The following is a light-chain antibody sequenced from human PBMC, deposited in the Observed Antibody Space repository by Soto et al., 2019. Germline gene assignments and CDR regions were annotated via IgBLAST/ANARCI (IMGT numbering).Light chain of an antibody. CDR3: QQYHTPPLT. Sequence: DIVLTQSPDSLAVSLGERATINCKSSQNVIHESNSKNFLAWYQQKPGQPPKLLMYWASTRESGVPDRFSGSGSGTDFTLTISSLQAEDVAVYYCQQYHTPPLTFGGGTQVEIK. CDR2: WAS. J-gene: IGKJ4*01. CDR1: QNVIHESNSKNF. V-gene: IGKV4-1*01.